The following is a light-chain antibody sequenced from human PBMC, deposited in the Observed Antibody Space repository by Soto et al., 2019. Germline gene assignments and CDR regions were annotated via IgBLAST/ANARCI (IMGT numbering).Light chain of an antibody. CDR2: DAS. CDR1: QSVSSY. V-gene: IGKV3-11*01. Sequence: EIVLTQSPATLSLSPGESATLSCRASQSVSSYLAWFQQKPGQPPRLLIYDASNRATGIPARLSGSGSGTDFTLTISSLEPEDFAVYYCQQRYNGPYTLGQGTKLEIK. J-gene: IGKJ2*01. CDR3: QQRYNGPYT.